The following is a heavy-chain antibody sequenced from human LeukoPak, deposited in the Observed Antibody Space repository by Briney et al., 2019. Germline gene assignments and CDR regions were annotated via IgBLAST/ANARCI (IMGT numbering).Heavy chain of an antibody. V-gene: IGHV4-59*01. CDR2: IFYGGST. CDR3: AGGNNPYFFDY. D-gene: IGHD1-14*01. CDR1: AGSISSYY. Sequence: SETLSLTCTVSAGSISSYYWSWIRQPPGKGLEWIGYIFYGGSTNYNPSLNSRVTISVDTSKNQFSLKLSSVTAADTAVYYCAGGNNPYFFDYWGQGTLVTVSS. J-gene: IGHJ4*02.